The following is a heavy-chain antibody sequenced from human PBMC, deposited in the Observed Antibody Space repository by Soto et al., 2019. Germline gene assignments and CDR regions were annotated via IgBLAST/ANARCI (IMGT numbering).Heavy chain of an antibody. Sequence: QVQLVQSGAEVKKPGASVKVSCKASGYTFTSYGISWERQAPGQGLEWMGWISAYNGNTNYAQKLQGRVTMTTDTSTSTAYMELRSLRSDDTAVYYCAREEGATVTRGHYYYYGMDVWGQGTTVTVSS. CDR3: AREEGATVTRGHYYYYGMDV. V-gene: IGHV1-18*04. J-gene: IGHJ6*02. CDR2: ISAYNGNT. CDR1: GYTFTSYG. D-gene: IGHD4-4*01.